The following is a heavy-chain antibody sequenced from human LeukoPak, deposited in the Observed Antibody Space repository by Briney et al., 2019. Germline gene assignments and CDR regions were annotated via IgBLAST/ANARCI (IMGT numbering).Heavy chain of an antibody. Sequence: PSETLSLTCTVSGGSISSYYWSWIRKPPGKGLEWIGYIYYSGSTNYNPSLKSRVTISVDTSKNQFSLKLSSVTAADTAVYYCASTVAGIGYFDYWGQGTLVTVTS. CDR1: GGSISSYY. J-gene: IGHJ4*02. D-gene: IGHD6-19*01. CDR3: ASTVAGIGYFDY. V-gene: IGHV4-59*01. CDR2: IYYSGST.